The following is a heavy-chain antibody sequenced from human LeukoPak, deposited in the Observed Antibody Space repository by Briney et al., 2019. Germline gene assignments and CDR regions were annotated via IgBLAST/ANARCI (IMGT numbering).Heavy chain of an antibody. CDR1: GYSFTSYW. CDR3: ARQLPLIAPLGEVWFDP. J-gene: IGHJ5*02. V-gene: IGHV5-51*01. Sequence: GESLKISCKGSGYSFTSYWIGWVRQMPGKGLEWMGIIYPGDSDPRYSPSFQGQVPISADKSISTAYLQWSSLKASDTAMYYCARQLPLIAPLGEVWFDPWGQGTLVTVSS. D-gene: IGHD3-10*01. CDR2: IYPGDSDP.